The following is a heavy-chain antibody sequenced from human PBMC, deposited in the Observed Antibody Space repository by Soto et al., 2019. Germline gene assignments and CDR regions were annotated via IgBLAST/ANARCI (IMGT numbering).Heavy chain of an antibody. J-gene: IGHJ6*02. Sequence: GGSPRLSCTASGFTVSDNYMSWVRQAAGKGLEWVSVIYSGGSTYYADSVEGRFTISRDNSKNMLYLQMNSLRAEDTAVYYCARALVRGLMDVWGQGTTVTVSS. D-gene: IGHD3-10*01. V-gene: IGHV3-66*01. CDR3: ARALVRGLMDV. CDR2: IYSGGST. CDR1: GFTVSDNY.